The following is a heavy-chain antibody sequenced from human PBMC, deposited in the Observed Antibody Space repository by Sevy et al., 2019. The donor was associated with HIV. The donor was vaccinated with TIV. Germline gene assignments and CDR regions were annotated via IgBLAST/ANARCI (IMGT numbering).Heavy chain of an antibody. V-gene: IGHV3-66*01. CDR3: ARDRYYDASGYYYYYYGLDV. J-gene: IGHJ6*02. CDR2: IYSGGST. Sequence: GGPLRLSCAASTFSVTDNYMSWVRQAPGKGLEWVSTIYSGGSTFYADSVKGRFTISRDNSKNTLYLQMNSLRAEDTAVYYCARDRYYDASGYYYYYYGLDVWGQGTTVTVSS. CDR1: TFSVTDNY. D-gene: IGHD3-22*01.